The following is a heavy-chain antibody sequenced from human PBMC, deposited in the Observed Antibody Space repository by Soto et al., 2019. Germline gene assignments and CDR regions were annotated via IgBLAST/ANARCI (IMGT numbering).Heavy chain of an antibody. CDR1: RGSLSGCY. D-gene: IGHD5-18*01. V-gene: IGHV4-34*01. CDR3: ARGERDVDTDMATGWVDP. Sequence: PWDTLTFTCAAYRGSLSGCYWSGIPESRGKGLEWIEEINHSGSTNYNPSLKSRFTISVDTSKNKFSLKLSSVTAADTAVYYCARGERDVDTDMATGWVDPWGQGTLITVS. CDR2: INHSGST. J-gene: IGHJ5*02.